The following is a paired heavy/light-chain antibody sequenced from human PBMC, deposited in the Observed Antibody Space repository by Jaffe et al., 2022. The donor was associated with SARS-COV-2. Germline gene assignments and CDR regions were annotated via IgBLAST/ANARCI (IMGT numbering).Light chain of an antibody. CDR2: GAS. V-gene: IGKV3-15*01. Sequence: EIVMTQSPATLSVSPGERATLSCRASQSISSNLAWYQQKPGQAPRLLIYGASTRATGIPARFSGSGSGTEFTLTISSLQSEDFAVYYCQQYNNWPLAFGQGTKVEIK. CDR1: QSISSN. J-gene: IGKJ1*01. CDR3: QQYNNWPLA.
Heavy chain of an antibody. J-gene: IGHJ4*02. Sequence: EVQLLESGGGLVQPGGSLRLSCVASGFTFNSYAMSWVRQAPGKGLECVSAISGSGGSTSYADSVKGRFTISRDNSKNTLYLQMNSLRAEDTAVYYCARDKGYIGYPSDYWGQGTLVTVSS. D-gene: IGHD5-12*01. CDR2: ISGSGGST. CDR3: ARDKGYIGYPSDY. CDR1: GFTFNSYA. V-gene: IGHV3-23*01.